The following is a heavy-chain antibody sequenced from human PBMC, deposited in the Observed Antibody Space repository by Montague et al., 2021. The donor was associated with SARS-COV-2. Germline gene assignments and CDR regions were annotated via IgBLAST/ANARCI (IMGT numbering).Heavy chain of an antibody. D-gene: IGHD6-19*01. CDR1: GGSISSYY. CDR2: IYYSGST. V-gene: IGHV4-59*01. Sequence: SETLFLTCTVSGGSISSYYWSWIRQPPGKGLEWIGYIYYSGSTNYNPSLKSRVTISVDTSKNQFSLKLSSVTAADTAVYYCARGSGWMGNAFDIWGHGAMVTVSS. J-gene: IGHJ3*02. CDR3: ARGSGWMGNAFDI.